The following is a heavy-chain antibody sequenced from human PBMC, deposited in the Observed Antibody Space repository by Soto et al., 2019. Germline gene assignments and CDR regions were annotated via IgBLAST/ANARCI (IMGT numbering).Heavy chain of an antibody. Sequence: QVKLQQSGPGLVKPSETLSLTCTVSGAALSSGGYFYTWVRQPPGKGLEWLGYIYYSGGTNYNPSLKSRVTISLDKSKSQFSLKVGSVTAADTAVYYCASSSLYGMDVWGQGTTVTVSS. CDR2: IYYSGGT. CDR3: ASSSLYGMDV. J-gene: IGHJ6*02. V-gene: IGHV4-61*08. CDR1: GAALSSGGYF.